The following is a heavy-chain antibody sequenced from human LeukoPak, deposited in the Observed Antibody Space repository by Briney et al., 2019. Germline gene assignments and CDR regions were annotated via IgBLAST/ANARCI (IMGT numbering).Heavy chain of an antibody. J-gene: IGHJ4*02. Sequence: GGSLRLSCAASRFNVNNYLMHWVRQAPGKGLVWVSRINEDGRVTSYAGSVRGRFTISRDSVESTLHLQMNSLRAEDTAVYYCVKDFGGNSDYWGQGTLVTVSS. D-gene: IGHD4-23*01. CDR2: INEDGRVT. V-gene: IGHV3-74*01. CDR3: VKDFGGNSDY. CDR1: RFNVNNYL.